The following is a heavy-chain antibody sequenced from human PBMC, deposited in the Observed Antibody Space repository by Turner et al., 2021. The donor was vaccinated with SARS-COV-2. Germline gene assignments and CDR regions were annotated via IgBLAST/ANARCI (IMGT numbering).Heavy chain of an antibody. CDR2: LSIDVSNK. Sequence: QVEMVECGGGVEEQVRPLRLYCAPSELPFRTYAMHWVRRAPGMRQEWVTVLSIDVSNKFYADSVKDRVTISRDNSDNTLYLQMNILIAEDTPVYDCATVYPWVTAMSHQGGGFDYWGQGSLVTVSS. V-gene: IGHV3-30-3*01. J-gene: IGHJ4*02. CDR1: ELPFRTYA. CDR3: ATVYPWVTAMSHQGGGFDY. D-gene: IGHD2-21*02.